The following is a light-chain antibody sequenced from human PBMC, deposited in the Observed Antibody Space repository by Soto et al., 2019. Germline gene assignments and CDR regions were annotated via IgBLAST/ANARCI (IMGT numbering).Light chain of an antibody. CDR1: QSISNY. CDR3: QQGYFTPRT. Sequence: DIQMTQSPASLSVSVGDTVTITCRASQSISNYLNWYQQKPGKAPKVLIFAASRLQSGVPSRFSGSGSWTDFTLAINSLQPEDVATYYCQQGYFTPRTFGQGTKLEIK. J-gene: IGKJ2*01. CDR2: AAS. V-gene: IGKV1-39*01.